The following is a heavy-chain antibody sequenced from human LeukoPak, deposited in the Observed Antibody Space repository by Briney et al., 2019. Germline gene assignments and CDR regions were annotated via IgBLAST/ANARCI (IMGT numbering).Heavy chain of an antibody. Sequence: GGSLRLSCAASGFTFSTHGMHWVRQAPGKGLEWVAFIRYDGSNKYYADSVKGRFTISRDNSKNTLYLQMNSLRAEDTAVYYCAKDPNDILTGDFDYWGQGTLVTVSS. V-gene: IGHV3-30*02. CDR2: IRYDGSNK. CDR3: AKDPNDILTGDFDY. J-gene: IGHJ4*02. D-gene: IGHD3-9*01. CDR1: GFTFSTHG.